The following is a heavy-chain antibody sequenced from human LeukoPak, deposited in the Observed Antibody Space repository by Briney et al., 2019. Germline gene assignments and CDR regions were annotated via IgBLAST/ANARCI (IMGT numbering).Heavy chain of an antibody. D-gene: IGHD1-14*01. CDR3: ARGGNGWYFDL. V-gene: IGHV4-34*01. J-gene: IGHJ2*01. CDR2: IDHSGST. CDR1: GASLRGSY. Sequence: SETLSLTCAVQGASLRGSYWSWIRQPPGKGLQWIGQIDHSGSTHSIPFLKSRVTISLDTSQSQVSLKVNSVTAADTAVYFCARGGNGWYFDLWGRGTLVTVSS.